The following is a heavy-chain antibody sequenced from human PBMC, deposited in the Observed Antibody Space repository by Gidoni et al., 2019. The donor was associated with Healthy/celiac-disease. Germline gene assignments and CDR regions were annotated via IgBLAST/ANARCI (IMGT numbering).Heavy chain of an antibody. CDR2: INPNSGGT. Sequence: QVQMVQSGAEVKKPGASVKVSCQASGYTFTGYYMHWVRQAPGQGLEWMGWINPNSGGTNYAQKFQGWVTMTRDTSISTAYMELSRLRSDDTAVYYCARDAAGGLNEFDYWGQGTLVTVSS. CDR3: ARDAAGGLNEFDY. V-gene: IGHV1-2*04. J-gene: IGHJ4*02. D-gene: IGHD6-13*01. CDR1: GYTFTGYY.